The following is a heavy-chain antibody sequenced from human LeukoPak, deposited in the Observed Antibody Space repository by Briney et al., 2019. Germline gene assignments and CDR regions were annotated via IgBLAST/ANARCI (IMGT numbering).Heavy chain of an antibody. Sequence: PGGSLRLSCAASGFTFSSYSMNWVRQAPGKGLEWVSSISSSSSYIYYADSVKGRFTISRDNSKNTLYLQMNSLRAEDTAVYYCAKDSNYYDSSGYYYYYYYYMDVWGKGTTVTISS. CDR3: AKDSNYYDSSGYYYYYYYYMDV. CDR2: ISSSSSYI. CDR1: GFTFSSYS. V-gene: IGHV3-21*01. D-gene: IGHD3-22*01. J-gene: IGHJ6*03.